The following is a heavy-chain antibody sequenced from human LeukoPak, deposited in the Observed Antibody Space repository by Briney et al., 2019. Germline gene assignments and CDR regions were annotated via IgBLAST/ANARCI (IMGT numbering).Heavy chain of an antibody. CDR3: ARDRWSSTSYNDY. D-gene: IGHD2-2*01. Sequence: GGSLRLSCAASGFTFSNYGMHWVRQAPGKGLEWVAVIWYDGNNKYYADSVKGRFTISRDNYKNTLYLQMNSLRAEDTDVYYCARDRWSSTSYNDYWGQGTLVTVSS. CDR1: GFTFSNYG. J-gene: IGHJ4*02. V-gene: IGHV3-33*01. CDR2: IWYDGNNK.